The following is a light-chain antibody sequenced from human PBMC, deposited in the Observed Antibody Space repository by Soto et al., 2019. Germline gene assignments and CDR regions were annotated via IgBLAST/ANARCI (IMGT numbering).Light chain of an antibody. V-gene: IGKV3-11*01. J-gene: IGKJ4*01. CDR1: QSVRSY. CDR3: QHRSNWPPT. CDR2: EAS. Sequence: DIVLTQSPATLSLSPGDRATLSCRASQSVRSYLAWYQQKPGQAPRLLIYEASIRATGIPARFSGSGSGTDITLTISSLEPDDFAVYYCQHRSNWPPTFGGGTKVEIK.